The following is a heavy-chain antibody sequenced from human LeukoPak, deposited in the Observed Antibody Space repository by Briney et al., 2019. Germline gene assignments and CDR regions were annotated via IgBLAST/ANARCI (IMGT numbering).Heavy chain of an antibody. CDR1: GFTSDDYA. D-gene: IGHD2-2*01. Sequence: PGGSLRLSCAASGFTSDDYAMHWVRQAPGKGLEWVSGISWNSGSIGYADSVKGRFTISRDNAKNSLYLQMNSLRAEDMALYYCAKASREYQLLADAFDIWGQGTMVTVSS. CDR2: ISWNSGSI. V-gene: IGHV3-9*02. CDR3: AKASREYQLLADAFDI. J-gene: IGHJ3*02.